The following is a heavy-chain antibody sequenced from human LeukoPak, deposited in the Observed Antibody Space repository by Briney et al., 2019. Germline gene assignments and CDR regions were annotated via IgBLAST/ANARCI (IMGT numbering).Heavy chain of an antibody. Sequence: SETLSLTCKVSGGSIGSSGFYWGWIRQPPGKGLEWIGSIHYPESTHYNPSLESRVTISVDTSKYQVSLTLSSVTATDTAVYYCVRHVSSGWDYYNGLDVWGQGTTVTVSS. J-gene: IGHJ6*02. CDR2: IHYPEST. CDR3: VRHVSSGWDYYNGLDV. V-gene: IGHV4-39*01. D-gene: IGHD6-19*01. CDR1: GGSIGSSGFY.